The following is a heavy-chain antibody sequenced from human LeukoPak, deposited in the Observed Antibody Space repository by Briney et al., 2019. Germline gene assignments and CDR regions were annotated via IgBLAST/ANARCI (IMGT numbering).Heavy chain of an antibody. Sequence: SETLSLTCAVSGGSISTTDFDWAWIRQPPGQGLEWIATISSSGKSYYNPYLMSRVTISVDTSKNQFSLDVTSGTAADTGLFYCARFKGGTGFDYWGRGILVIVS. V-gene: IGHV4-39*01. CDR1: GGSISTTDFD. J-gene: IGHJ4*02. CDR2: ISSSGKS. CDR3: ARFKGGTGFDY. D-gene: IGHD1-26*01.